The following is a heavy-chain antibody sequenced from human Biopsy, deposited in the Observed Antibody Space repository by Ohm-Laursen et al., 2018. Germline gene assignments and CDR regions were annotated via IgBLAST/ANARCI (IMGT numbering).Heavy chain of an antibody. D-gene: IGHD6-6*01. CDR2: ISETSSHI. J-gene: IGHJ6*02. V-gene: IGHV3-21*01. Sequence: SLRLSCSAAGFSDSRYDMNWVRQAPGKGLEWISYISETSSHIYDADSEGGRFTVARDIAKNSLYLQLNRLRVEDTAVYYCARDSSRRAREGGMDVWGQGTTVTVSS. CDR1: GFSDSRYD. CDR3: ARDSSRRAREGGMDV.